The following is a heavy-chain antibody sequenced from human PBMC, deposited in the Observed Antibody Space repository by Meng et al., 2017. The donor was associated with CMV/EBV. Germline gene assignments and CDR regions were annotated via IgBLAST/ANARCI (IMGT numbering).Heavy chain of an antibody. CDR2: ISSRGDII. J-gene: IGHJ3*02. CDR1: GFIFSDYY. Sequence: GGSLRLSCAASGFIFSDYYMNWIRQAPGKGLEWVSYISSRGDIIHYADSVKGRFTLSRDNAKSSLYLQMNSLRAEDTAMYYCVFPKGGRGDDAFDIWGQGTMVTVSS. D-gene: IGHD7-27*01. CDR3: VFPKGGRGDDAFDI. V-gene: IGHV3-11*04.